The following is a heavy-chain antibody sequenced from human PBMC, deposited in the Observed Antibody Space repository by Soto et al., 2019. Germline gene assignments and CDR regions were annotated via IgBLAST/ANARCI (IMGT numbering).Heavy chain of an antibody. Sequence: EVQLVESGGGLVPPGGSLRLSCAASGFSFNSDGMNWVRQAPGKGLEWISYISSSTSTIYYADSVKGRFTISRDNDKNSLYLQMNSLRDEDTAVYCCVRGDYDSYGMDVWGQGTTVTVSS. CDR3: VRGDYDSYGMDV. CDR2: ISSSTSTI. V-gene: IGHV3-48*02. J-gene: IGHJ6*02. CDR1: GFSFNSDG.